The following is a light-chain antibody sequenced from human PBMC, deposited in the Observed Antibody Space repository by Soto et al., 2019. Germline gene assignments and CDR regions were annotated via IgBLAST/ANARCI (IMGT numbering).Light chain of an antibody. CDR3: QQSYSTPS. CDR1: PSISTY. Sequence: DIQMTQSPSSLSASVGDRVTITCRTSPSISTYLNWYQQKPGKAPKLLIYAASSLQSGVPSRFSGSGSGTDFTLTISSLQLEDFATYYCQQSYSTPSFGGGTKVDIK. V-gene: IGKV1-39*01. J-gene: IGKJ4*01. CDR2: AAS.